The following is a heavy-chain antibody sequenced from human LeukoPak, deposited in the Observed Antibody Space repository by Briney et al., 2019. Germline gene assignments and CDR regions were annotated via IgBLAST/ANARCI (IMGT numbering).Heavy chain of an antibody. D-gene: IGHD1-26*01. CDR1: GFTVSSNY. Sequence: PGGSLRLSCAASGFTVSSNYMSWVRRAPGKGLEWVSVIYSGGSTYYADSVKGRFTISRDNSKNTLYLQMNSLRAEDTAVYYCAREGRELIFDYWGQGTLVTVSS. V-gene: IGHV3-53*01. CDR3: AREGRELIFDY. CDR2: IYSGGST. J-gene: IGHJ4*02.